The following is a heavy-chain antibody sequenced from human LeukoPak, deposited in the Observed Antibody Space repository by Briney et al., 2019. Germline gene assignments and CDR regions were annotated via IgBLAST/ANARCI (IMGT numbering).Heavy chain of an antibody. CDR3: ARHVYDFWSFDY. D-gene: IGHD3-3*01. CDR1: GGSFSGYY. Sequence: SETLSLTCAVYGGSFSGYYWSWIRQPPGKGLEWIGEINHSGSTNYNPSLKSRVTISVDTSKNQFSLKLSSVTAADTAVYYCARHVYDFWSFDYWGQGTLVTVSS. V-gene: IGHV4-34*01. J-gene: IGHJ4*02. CDR2: INHSGST.